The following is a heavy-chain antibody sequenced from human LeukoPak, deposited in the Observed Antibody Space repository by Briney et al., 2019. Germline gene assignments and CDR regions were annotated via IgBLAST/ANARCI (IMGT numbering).Heavy chain of an antibody. CDR3: ARPSYGASDY. CDR1: GYRFTKSW. J-gene: IGHJ4*02. V-gene: IGHV5-51*01. D-gene: IGHD4-17*01. Sequence: GESLKISCKGSGYRFTKSWIGWVRQMPGKGLEWLGIIYSDDSRTRYSPSFQGQVTMSVDKPISTAYLQWSSLKASDAAMYYCARPSYGASDYWGQGTLVTVSS. CDR2: IYSDDSRT.